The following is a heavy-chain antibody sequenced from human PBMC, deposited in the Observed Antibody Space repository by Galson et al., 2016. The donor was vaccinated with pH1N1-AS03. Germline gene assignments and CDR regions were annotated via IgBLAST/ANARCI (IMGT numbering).Heavy chain of an antibody. D-gene: IGHD5-12*01. CDR1: GFTFNNYW. CDR3: ARDLDDKYRGDLGY. J-gene: IGHJ4*02. Sequence: SLRLSCAASGFTFNNYWMNWVRQAPGKGPEWVAHINQDGSEKNYVDSVKGRFTISRDNAKNSLYLQMNSLRVEDTAVYYCARDLDDKYRGDLGYWGQGTLVTVSS. CDR2: INQDGSEK. V-gene: IGHV3-7*03.